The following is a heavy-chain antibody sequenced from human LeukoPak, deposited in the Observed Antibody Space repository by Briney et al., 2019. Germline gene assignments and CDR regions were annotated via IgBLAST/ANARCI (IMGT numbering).Heavy chain of an antibody. Sequence: TCTPSELTPTELSMHWVRQAPGKGLELIGGFDPEDGETIYAQKFQGRVTMTEDTSTDTAYMELSSLRSEDTAVYYCASKAYYYGSGSYRAFDIWGQGTMVTVSS. CDR3: ASKAYYYGSGSYRAFDI. CDR1: ELTPTELS. D-gene: IGHD3-10*01. V-gene: IGHV1-24*01. J-gene: IGHJ3*02. CDR2: FDPEDGET.